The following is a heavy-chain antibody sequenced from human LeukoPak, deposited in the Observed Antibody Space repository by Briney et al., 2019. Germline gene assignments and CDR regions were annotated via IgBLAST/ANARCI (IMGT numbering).Heavy chain of an antibody. CDR2: ISGTGGRT. CDR1: GFPFCNYA. Sequence: GSLRLSCTASGFPFCNYAMTWVRQAPGKGLEWVSSISGTGGRTYSADSVKGRFTISRDNSKNTLYLQMKNLRVEHTAVYYCAKGLHGGVGYGVDVWGQGTTVSVSS. V-gene: IGHV3-23*01. CDR3: AKGLHGGVGYGVDV. D-gene: IGHD3-16*01. J-gene: IGHJ6*02.